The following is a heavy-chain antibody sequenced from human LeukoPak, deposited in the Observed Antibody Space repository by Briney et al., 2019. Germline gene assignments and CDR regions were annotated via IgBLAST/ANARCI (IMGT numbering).Heavy chain of an antibody. CDR2: VHHTGRA. Sequence: SETLSLTCTVSGDSISGSNYHWGWIRQPPGKGLEWLGTVHHTGRAFYNPSLRGRTTVSVDTSKNQFSLKLTSVTAADTAVYYCARWNSGTYTIDYWGQGTLVTVSS. V-gene: IGHV4-39*07. CDR3: ARWNSGTYTIDY. J-gene: IGHJ4*02. D-gene: IGHD3-10*01. CDR1: GDSISGSNYH.